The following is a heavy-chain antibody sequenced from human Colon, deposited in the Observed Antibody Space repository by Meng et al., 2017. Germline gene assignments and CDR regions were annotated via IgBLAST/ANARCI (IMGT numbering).Heavy chain of an antibody. CDR1: GGSFSGYY. V-gene: IGHV4-34*01. CDR3: ARVGGEYSSGGAYYFDY. J-gene: IGHJ4*02. D-gene: IGHD6-19*01. CDR2: INHSGST. Sequence: GSLRLSCAVYGGSFSGYYWGWIRQPPGKGLEWIGEINHSGSTNYNPSLKSRVTISVDTSKNQFSLKLSSVTAADTAVYYCARVGGEYSSGGAYYFDYWGQGTLVTVSS.